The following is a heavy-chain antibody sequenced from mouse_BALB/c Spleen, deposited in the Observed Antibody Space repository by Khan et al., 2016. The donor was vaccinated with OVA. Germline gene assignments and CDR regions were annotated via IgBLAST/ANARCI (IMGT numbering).Heavy chain of an antibody. CDR1: GYSITSNYA. CDR3: ARGNYYGYAMDY. Sequence: EVQLVESGPGLVKPSQSLSLTCTVTGYSITSNYAWNWIRQFPGNKLEWMGYISYSGSTNYNPSLKSRISITRDTSTNTFFLQLNSVTTEDTATYYCARGNYYGYAMDYWGQGTSITVSS. J-gene: IGHJ4*01. CDR2: ISYSGST. V-gene: IGHV3-2*02. D-gene: IGHD1-1*01.